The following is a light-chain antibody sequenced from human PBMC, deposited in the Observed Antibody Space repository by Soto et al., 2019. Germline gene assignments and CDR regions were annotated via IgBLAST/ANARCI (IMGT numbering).Light chain of an antibody. J-gene: IGKJ4*01. V-gene: IGKV3-15*01. Sequence: EIVMTQSPATLSVSPGERATLSCRVSQSVSSNLAWYQQKPGQTPKLLIYVASTRATGIPARFSGSGSGTELTLTISSLQSEDFAVYYCQQYNVWPLTFGGGTKVEFK. CDR1: QSVSSN. CDR2: VAS. CDR3: QQYNVWPLT.